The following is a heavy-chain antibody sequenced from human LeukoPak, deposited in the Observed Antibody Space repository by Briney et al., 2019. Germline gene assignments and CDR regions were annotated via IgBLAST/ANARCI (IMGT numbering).Heavy chain of an antibody. D-gene: IGHD3-3*01. CDR2: INPHSGAA. CDR3: ARAPMYYDFWNGYLY. J-gene: IGHJ4*02. CDR1: GYTFTGYY. Sequence: ASVKVSCKASGYTFTGYYIHWIRQAPGQGPEWMGWINPHSGAAQSSQNFHGRVTMTRDTSISTAYMELSSLTFDDTAVYYCARAPMYYDFWNGYLYWGQGTLVTVSS. V-gene: IGHV1-2*02.